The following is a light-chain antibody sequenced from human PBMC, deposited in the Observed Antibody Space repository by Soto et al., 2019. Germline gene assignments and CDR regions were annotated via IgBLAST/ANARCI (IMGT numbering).Light chain of an antibody. CDR3: QQYSSSPYT. V-gene: IGKV3-20*01. Sequence: DIVLTQSPGTLSLSPGERATLSCRASQSVNNYYLAWYQQKPGKAPRLLIYGASSRATGIPERFSGSGSGTDFTLTISRLEPEDFAAYYCQQYSSSPYTFGQGTKLEIK. CDR1: QSVNNYY. J-gene: IGKJ2*01. CDR2: GAS.